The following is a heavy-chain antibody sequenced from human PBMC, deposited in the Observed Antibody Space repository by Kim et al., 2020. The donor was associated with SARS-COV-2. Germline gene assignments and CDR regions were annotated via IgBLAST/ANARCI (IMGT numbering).Heavy chain of an antibody. CDR3: ARDPIPSYSSGWYFDY. D-gene: IGHD6-19*01. J-gene: IGHJ4*02. Sequence: SVKGRFTISRDNSKNTLYLQRNSLRAEDTAVYYCARDPIPSYSSGWYFDYWGQGTLVTVSS. V-gene: IGHV3-30*01.